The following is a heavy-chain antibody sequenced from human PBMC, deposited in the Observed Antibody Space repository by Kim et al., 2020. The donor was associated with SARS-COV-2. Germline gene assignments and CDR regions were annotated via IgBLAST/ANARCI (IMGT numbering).Heavy chain of an antibody. V-gene: IGHV3-74*01. CDR3: ARVAIPYYYYRMDV. CDR1: GFTFSRYW. J-gene: IGHJ6*04. CDR2: INTDESSK. Sequence: GGSLRLSCAASGFTFSRYWMHWVRQAPGKGLVWVSRINTDESSKGYADSVKGRFTISRDNAKNTLYLQMNSLRAEDTAVYYCARVAIPYYYYRMDVWGTGTTVTVSS.